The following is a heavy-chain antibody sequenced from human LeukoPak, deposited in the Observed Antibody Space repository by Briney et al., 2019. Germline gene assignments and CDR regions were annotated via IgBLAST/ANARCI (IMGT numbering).Heavy chain of an antibody. J-gene: IGHJ4*02. V-gene: IGHV4-59*01. Sequence: SETLSLTCTVSGGSISTYHWSWIRQPPGKGLEWIGYVYYSGSTDYNPSVKSRVTISVDTSKNQFSLKLSSVTAADTAVYYCARSNLTGTPLWEYWGQGTLVTVSS. CDR3: ARSNLTGTPLWEY. D-gene: IGHD1-20*01. CDR1: GGSISTYH. CDR2: VYYSGST.